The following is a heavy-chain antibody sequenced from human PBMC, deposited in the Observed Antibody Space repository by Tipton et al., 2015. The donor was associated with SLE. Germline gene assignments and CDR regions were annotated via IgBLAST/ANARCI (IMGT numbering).Heavy chain of an antibody. CDR2: ISYDGSNK. CDR1: GFTFSSYA. D-gene: IGHD5-24*01. Sequence: RSLRLSCAASGFTFSSYAMHWVRQAPGKGLEWVAVISYDGSNKYYADSVKGRFTISRDNSKNTLYLQMNSLRAEDTAVYYCARDFMAFDYWGQGTLATVSS. J-gene: IGHJ4*02. V-gene: IGHV3-30*04. CDR3: ARDFMAFDY.